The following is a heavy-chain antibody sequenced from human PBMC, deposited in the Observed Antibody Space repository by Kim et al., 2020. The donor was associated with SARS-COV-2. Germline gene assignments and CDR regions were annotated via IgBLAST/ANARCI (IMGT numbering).Heavy chain of an antibody. V-gene: IGHV3-7*01. J-gene: IGHJ4*02. CDR1: GFTFSRFW. D-gene: IGHD2-21*02. CDR3: TRERVTEKSHFDY. Sequence: GGSLRLSCADSGFTFSRFWMSWVRQAPGKGLEWVANIKEDGTETYYLESVEGRFNISRDNAKNSLYLQMNSLRAEDTAVYYCTRERVTEKSHFDYWGQGTLVTVSS. CDR2: IKEDGTET.